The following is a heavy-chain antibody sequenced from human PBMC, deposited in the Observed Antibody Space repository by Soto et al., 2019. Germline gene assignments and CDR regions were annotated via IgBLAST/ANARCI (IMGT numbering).Heavy chain of an antibody. Sequence: QVQLQESGPGLVKPSQTLSLTCTVSGGSISSGGYYWSWIRQHPGKGLEWIGYIYYSGSTYYNPSLKSRVTISVDTSKNQFSLKLSSVTAADTAVYYWASTRPVLWFGEYPGPFDYWGQGTLVTVSS. D-gene: IGHD3-10*01. CDR2: IYYSGST. J-gene: IGHJ4*02. V-gene: IGHV4-31*03. CDR1: GGSISSGGYY. CDR3: ASTRPVLWFGEYPGPFDY.